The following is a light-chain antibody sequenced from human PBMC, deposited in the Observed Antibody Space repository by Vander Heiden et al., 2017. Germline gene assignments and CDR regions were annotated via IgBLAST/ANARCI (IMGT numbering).Light chain of an antibody. CDR3: RQDRSYPRT. Sequence: AIQMTQSPSSLYASVGDGVTISCRASQDIGNELAWYQQKPGKAPKLLIYGASSLQTGVTSRFSGSGSGTDFTLTISSLQPEDFATYYCRQDRSYPRTFGQGTKVEIK. V-gene: IGKV1-6*01. CDR1: QDIGNE. CDR2: GAS. J-gene: IGKJ1*01.